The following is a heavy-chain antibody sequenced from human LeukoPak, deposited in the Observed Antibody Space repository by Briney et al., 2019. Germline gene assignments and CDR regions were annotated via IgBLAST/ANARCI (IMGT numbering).Heavy chain of an antibody. J-gene: IGHJ5*02. CDR2: INPSGIST. Sequence: VSVKVSCKSSGYIFTNHYMHWVRQAPGQGLEWMGLINPSGISTLYAEKFRGRIIMTRDMSTATDYMELSSLRSEDTAVYYCARDNSIADRGWWFDPWGQGTLVTVSS. CDR3: ARDNSIADRGWWFDP. V-gene: IGHV1-46*01. D-gene: IGHD4-23*01. CDR1: GYIFTNHY.